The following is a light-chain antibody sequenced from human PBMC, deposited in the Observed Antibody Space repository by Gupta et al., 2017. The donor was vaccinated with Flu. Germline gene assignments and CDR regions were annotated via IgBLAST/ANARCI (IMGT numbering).Light chain of an antibody. J-gene: IGLJ3*02. CDR1: SSDVGGYNY. V-gene: IGLV2-11*01. CDR3: YSDAGTDNWV. Sequence: QSALTQPRSVSGSPGQSVTISCTGTSSDVGGYNYVSWYQQHPGKVPKLMIYDVRKRPAGVPARFSGSESGNTATLTISGRQAEDVADYYYYSDAGTDNWVFGGGTKLTVL. CDR2: DVR.